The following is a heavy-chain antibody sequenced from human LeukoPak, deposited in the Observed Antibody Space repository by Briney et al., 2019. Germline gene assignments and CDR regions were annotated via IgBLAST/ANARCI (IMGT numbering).Heavy chain of an antibody. Sequence: GASVKVSCKASGYTFASYDITWVRQAPGQGLEGMGWMNPNSGNTGYARKFQGRVSMTRDTSITTAYMELSSLRSENTAVYYCARAIRNELLSEFWGQGSLITVSS. V-gene: IGHV1-8*01. CDR2: MNPNSGNT. CDR1: GYTFASYD. CDR3: ARAIRNELLSEF. J-gene: IGHJ4*02. D-gene: IGHD2/OR15-2a*01.